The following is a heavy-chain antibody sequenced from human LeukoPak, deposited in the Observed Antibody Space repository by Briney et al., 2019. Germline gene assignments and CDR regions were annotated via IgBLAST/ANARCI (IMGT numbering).Heavy chain of an antibody. Sequence: GGSLRLSCVASGFTFSSYDMHWVRQATAEGLEWVSAIGSAGDTYYAGSGKGRFTISRENAKNSLYLQMNSLRAGDTAVYYCVRGNILTGYTYWGQGILVTVSS. CDR3: VRGNILTGYTY. V-gene: IGHV3-13*01. D-gene: IGHD3-9*01. CDR1: GFTFSSYD. CDR2: IGSAGDT. J-gene: IGHJ4*02.